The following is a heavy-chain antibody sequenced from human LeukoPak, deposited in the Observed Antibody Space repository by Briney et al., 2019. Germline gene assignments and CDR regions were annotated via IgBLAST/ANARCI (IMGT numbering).Heavy chain of an antibody. CDR3: TTAAFVGATAY. CDR1: GFTFSNAW. V-gene: IGHV3-15*07. Sequence: GGSLRLSCAASGFTFSNAWMNWVRQAPGKGLEWVGRIKSKTGGGTMDYAAPVKGRFTISRDDSKDTLYLQMNSLKSEDTAVYHCTTAAFVGATAYWGQGALVIVSS. J-gene: IGHJ4*02. D-gene: IGHD1-26*01. CDR2: IKSKTGGGTM.